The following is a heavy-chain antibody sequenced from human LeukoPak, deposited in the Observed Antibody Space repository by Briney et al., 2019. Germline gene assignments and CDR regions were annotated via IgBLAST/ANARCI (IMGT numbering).Heavy chain of an antibody. Sequence: GESLKISCKGSGYSFTSYWIGWVRQMPGKGLEWMGIIYPGDSDTRYSPSFQGQVTISADKSISTAYLQWSSLKASDTAMYYCARQGCSSTSCYLAFDIWGQGTMVTVSS. CDR3: ARQGCSSTSCYLAFDI. J-gene: IGHJ3*02. D-gene: IGHD2-2*01. V-gene: IGHV5-51*01. CDR1: GYSFTSYW. CDR2: IYPGDSDT.